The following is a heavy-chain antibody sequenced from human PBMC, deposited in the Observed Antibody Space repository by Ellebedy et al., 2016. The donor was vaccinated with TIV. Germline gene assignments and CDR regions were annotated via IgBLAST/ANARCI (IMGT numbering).Heavy chain of an antibody. Sequence: MPSETLSLTCAVSGDSASSTNWWRWVRQPPGQGLEWIGEIYHGWSTHYNPSLKSRVTISVDTSKNQFSLKLSSVTAADTAVYYCARGRRFFYYYGMDVWGQGTTVTVSS. J-gene: IGHJ6*02. D-gene: IGHD3-3*01. CDR2: IYHGWST. CDR3: ARGRRFFYYYGMDV. CDR1: GDSASSTNW. V-gene: IGHV4-4*02.